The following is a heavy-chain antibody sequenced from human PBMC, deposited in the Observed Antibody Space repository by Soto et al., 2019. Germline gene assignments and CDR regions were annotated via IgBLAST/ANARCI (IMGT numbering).Heavy chain of an antibody. J-gene: IGHJ6*02. V-gene: IGHV3-33*01. CDR1: GFTFSSYG. D-gene: IGHD6-13*01. Sequence: QVQLVESGGGVVQPGRSLRLSCAASGFTFSSYGMHWVRQAPGKGLEWVAVIWYDGSNKYYADSVKGRFTISRDNSKNTLYLQMNSLRAEDTAVYYCARQLRSWYVALMEYGMDVWGQGTTVTVSS. CDR2: IWYDGSNK. CDR3: ARQLRSWYVALMEYGMDV.